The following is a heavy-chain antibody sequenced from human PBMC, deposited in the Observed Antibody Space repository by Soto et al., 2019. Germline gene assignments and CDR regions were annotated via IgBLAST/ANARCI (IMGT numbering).Heavy chain of an antibody. Sequence: ASVKVSCKASGYTFTSYGISWVRQAPGQGLEWMGWISAYNGNTNYAQKLQGRVTMTTDTSTSTAYMELRRLRSDDTAVYYCARGGYEYISGWYPGVGYWGQGTPVAVSA. CDR2: ISAYNGNT. D-gene: IGHD6-19*01. J-gene: IGHJ4*02. CDR3: ARGGYEYISGWYPGVGY. V-gene: IGHV1-18*04. CDR1: GYTFTSYG.